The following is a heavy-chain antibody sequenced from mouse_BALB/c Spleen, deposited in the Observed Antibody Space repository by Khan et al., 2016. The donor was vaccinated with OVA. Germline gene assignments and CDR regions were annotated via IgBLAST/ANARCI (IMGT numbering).Heavy chain of an antibody. CDR3: ARRGYDYGRGALFAY. Sequence: QVQLKESGPGLVQPSQSLSITCTVSGFSLTDYSVHWVRQSPGKGLEWLGVIWSAGSTDYNAAFISRLTISKDNSRSKVFFKMNSLQPNDPAIYYCARRGYDYGRGALFAYWGQGTLVTVSA. D-gene: IGHD2-4*01. CDR1: GFSLTDYS. J-gene: IGHJ3*01. V-gene: IGHV2-2*02. CDR2: IWSAGST.